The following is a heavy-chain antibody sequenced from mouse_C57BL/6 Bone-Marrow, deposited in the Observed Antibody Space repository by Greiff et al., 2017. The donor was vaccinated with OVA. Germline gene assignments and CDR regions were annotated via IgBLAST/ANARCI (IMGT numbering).Heavy chain of an antibody. Sequence: VHVKQSGAELVRPGASVKLSCTASGFTFTDDYMHWVKQRPEQGLEWIGWIDPENGDTKYASKFQGKATLTADTSSNTAYLQLSSLTSEDTAVYYCGTVVADYWGQGTTLTVSS. CDR3: GTVVADY. J-gene: IGHJ2*01. D-gene: IGHD1-1*01. CDR2: IDPENGDT. V-gene: IGHV14-4*01. CDR1: GFTFTDDY.